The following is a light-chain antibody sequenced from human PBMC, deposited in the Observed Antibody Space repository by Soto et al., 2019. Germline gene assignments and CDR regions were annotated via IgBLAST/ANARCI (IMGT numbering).Light chain of an antibody. CDR1: SGHSSYA. V-gene: IGLV4-69*01. Sequence: QSVLTQSPSASASLGASVKLTCTLSSGHSSYAIAWHQQQPEKGPRYLMKLNSDGSHSKGDGIPDRFSGSSSGAERYLTIASLQSEDEADYYCQTWGTGIRHVVFGGGKKLTVL. CDR2: LNSDGSH. CDR3: QTWGTGIRHVV. J-gene: IGLJ2*01.